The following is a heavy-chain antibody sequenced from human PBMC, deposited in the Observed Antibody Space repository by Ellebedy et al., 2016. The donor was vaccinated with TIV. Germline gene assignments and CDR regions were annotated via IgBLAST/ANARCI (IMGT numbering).Heavy chain of an antibody. V-gene: IGHV3-30*18. CDR1: GFTFSSYG. J-gene: IGHJ4*02. CDR3: AKLDSSGFYYGRFDY. CDR2: ISYDGSNE. D-gene: IGHD3-22*01. Sequence: GGSLRLSCAASGFTFSSYGMHWVRQAPGKGLEWVAIISYDGSNEVYADSVQGRFTISRDNSENTLYLQMHSLRAEDTAVYYCAKLDSSGFYYGRFDYWGRGTLVTVSS.